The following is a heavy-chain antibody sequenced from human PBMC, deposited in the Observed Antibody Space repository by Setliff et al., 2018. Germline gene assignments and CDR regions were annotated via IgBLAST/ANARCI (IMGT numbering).Heavy chain of an antibody. CDR2: IIHSGST. J-gene: IGHJ4*02. CDR3: ARIFDY. Sequence: SETLSLTCAVYGGSFSGYYWSWIRQPPGKRLEWIGEIIHSGSTNYNPSLKSRVTMSVDTSKNQFSRKLISVTAADTAMYYCARIFDYWGQGTLVTVSS. V-gene: IGHV4-34*12. CDR1: GGSFSGYY.